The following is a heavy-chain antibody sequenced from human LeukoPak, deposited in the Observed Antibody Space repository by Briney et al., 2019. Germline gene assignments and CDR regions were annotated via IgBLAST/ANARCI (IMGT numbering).Heavy chain of an antibody. J-gene: IGHJ4*02. Sequence: PGGSLRLSCAASGFTFSSYSMNWVRQAPGKGLEWVSSISGSSSYIYYADSVKGRFTISRDNAKNSLFLQMNSLRAEDAGLYYCARDAHSSSWYQDYWGQATLVTVSS. CDR1: GFTFSSYS. V-gene: IGHV3-21*01. D-gene: IGHD6-13*01. CDR3: ARDAHSSSWYQDY. CDR2: ISGSSSYI.